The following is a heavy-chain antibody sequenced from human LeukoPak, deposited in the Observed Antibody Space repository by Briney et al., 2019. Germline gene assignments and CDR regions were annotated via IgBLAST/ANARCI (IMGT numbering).Heavy chain of an antibody. J-gene: IGHJ4*02. D-gene: IGHD3-22*01. CDR1: GGSISSSSYY. V-gene: IGHV4-39*02. CDR2: IYYSGST. CDR3: AREADYYDSSGYFVY. Sequence: SETLSLTCTVSGGSISSSSYYWGWIRQPPGKGLEWIGSIYYSGSTYYNPSLKSRVTISVDTSKNQFSLKLSSVTAADTAVYYCAREADYYDSSGYFVYWGQGTLVTVSS.